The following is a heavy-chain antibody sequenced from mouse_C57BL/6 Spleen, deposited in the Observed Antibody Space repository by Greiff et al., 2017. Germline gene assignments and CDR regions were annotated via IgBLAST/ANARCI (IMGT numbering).Heavy chain of an antibody. J-gene: IGHJ3*01. V-gene: IGHV1-59*01. CDR1: GYTFTSYW. CDR3: ANPLITTGNWFAY. CDR2: IDPSDSYT. Sequence: VQLQQPGAELVRPGTSVKLSCKASGYTFTSYWMHWVKQRPGQGLEWIGVIDPSDSYTNYNQKFKGKATLTVDTSSSTAYMQLSSLTSEDSAVYYCANPLITTGNWFAYWGQGTLVTGSA. D-gene: IGHD1-1*01.